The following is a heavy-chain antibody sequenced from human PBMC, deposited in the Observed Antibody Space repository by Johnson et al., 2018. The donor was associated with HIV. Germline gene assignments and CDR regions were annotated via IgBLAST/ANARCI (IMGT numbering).Heavy chain of an antibody. Sequence: VQLVESGGGLIQPGGSLRLSSAASGFTVSNNYMSWVRQAPGKGLEWVSVIYSGGSTYYADSVEGRFPISRDNSKNTLYLQMNSLRAEDTAVYYCARDDLGNPFSSYDAFDIWGQGTMVTVSS. D-gene: IGHD6-13*01. J-gene: IGHJ3*02. CDR1: GFTVSNNY. V-gene: IGHV3-66*03. CDR3: ARDDLGNPFSSYDAFDI. CDR2: IYSGGST.